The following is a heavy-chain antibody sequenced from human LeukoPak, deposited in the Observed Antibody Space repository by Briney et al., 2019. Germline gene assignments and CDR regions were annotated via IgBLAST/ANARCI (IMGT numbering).Heavy chain of an antibody. D-gene: IGHD2-15*01. CDR2: IYSGGST. CDR3: AGCSGASCYYITSPLYFDY. Sequence: SETLSLTCTVSGDSVTSYYWSWIRQPPGKGLEWIGYIYSGGSTIYNPSLTSRLTISRDTSKSQFSLKLSSVTAADTAVYYCAGCSGASCYYITSPLYFDYWGQGTLVTVSS. V-gene: IGHV4-59*02. CDR1: GDSVTSYY. J-gene: IGHJ4*02.